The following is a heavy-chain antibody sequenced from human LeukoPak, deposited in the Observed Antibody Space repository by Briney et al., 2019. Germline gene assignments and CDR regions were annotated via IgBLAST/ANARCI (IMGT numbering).Heavy chain of an antibody. J-gene: IGHJ5*02. V-gene: IGHV1-2*02. Sequence: ASVKVSCKASGYNFNIYYVHWVRQAPGQGLEWMGWINPDSGDTHYAQKFQGRVTMTRDTSISTAYMELSRLRSDDTAVYYCASYCSSTSCYSMSEGDWFDPWGQGTLVTVSS. CDR2: INPDSGDT. CDR1: GYNFNIYY. CDR3: ASYCSSTSCYSMSEGDWFDP. D-gene: IGHD2-2*01.